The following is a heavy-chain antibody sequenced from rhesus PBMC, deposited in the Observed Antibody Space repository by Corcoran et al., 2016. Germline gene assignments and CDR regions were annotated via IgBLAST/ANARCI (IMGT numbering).Heavy chain of an antibody. J-gene: IGHJ4*01. V-gene: IGHV4-173*01. CDR2: ISGSGGST. D-gene: IGHD4-23*01. CDR1: GGSISDDYY. Sequence: QVQLQESGPGLVKPSETLSLTCAVSGGSISDDYYWSWFRQPPGKGLEGIGRISGSGGSTDYNPSLKRGVTISTDTSKNQVSLKLSSVTAADTAVYYCARNFYSNFDYWGQGVLVTVSS. CDR3: ARNFYSNFDY.